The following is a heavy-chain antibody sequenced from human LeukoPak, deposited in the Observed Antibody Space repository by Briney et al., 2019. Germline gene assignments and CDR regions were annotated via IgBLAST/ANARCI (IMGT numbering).Heavy chain of an antibody. J-gene: IGHJ4*02. CDR2: IDHSGST. Sequence: SETLSLTCAVYGGSFSGSYWSWIRQPPGKGLEWIGEIDHSGSTNYNPSLKSRVTISVDTSKNQFSLKLSSVTAADTAVYYCARGAHDSYDSLGFDYWGQGTLVTVSS. V-gene: IGHV4-34*01. D-gene: IGHD5-18*01. CDR3: ARGAHDSYDSLGFDY. CDR1: GGSFSGSY.